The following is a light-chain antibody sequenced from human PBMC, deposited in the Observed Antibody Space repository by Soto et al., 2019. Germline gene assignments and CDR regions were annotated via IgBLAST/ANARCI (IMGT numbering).Light chain of an antibody. J-gene: IGKJ2*01. CDR1: QTISTY. CDR2: DAS. CDR3: QQSDSTPYT. V-gene: IGKV1-39*01. Sequence: DIQMIQSPSSLSASVGDRVTITCRASQTISTYLNWYQQKPGKAPRLLIYDASSLLSGVPSSFSGSGSGTDFTLTTASRQPEDFSTYYCQQSDSTPYTFGQGTKVEI.